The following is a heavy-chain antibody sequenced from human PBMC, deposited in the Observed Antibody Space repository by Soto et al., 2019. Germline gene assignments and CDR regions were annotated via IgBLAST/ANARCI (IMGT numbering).Heavy chain of an antibody. CDR3: ARRLYYDSSGFEGGGMDV. CDR1: GGSISSRSYY. V-gene: IGHV4-39*01. CDR2: IYYSGST. J-gene: IGHJ6*02. D-gene: IGHD3-22*01. Sequence: QLQLQESGPGLVKPSETLSLTCTVSGGSISSRSYYWGWIRQPPGKGLEWIGRIYYSGSTYYNPSLTSRVTISVDTSKNQSSMKLSSVTAADTAVYYCARRLYYDSSGFEGGGMDVWGQGTTVTVSS.